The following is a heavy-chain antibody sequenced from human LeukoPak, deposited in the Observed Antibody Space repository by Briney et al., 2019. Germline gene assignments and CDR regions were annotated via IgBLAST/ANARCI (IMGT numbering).Heavy chain of an antibody. J-gene: IGHJ4*02. Sequence: GGSLRLSCAASGFTSSSYAMSWVRQAPGKGLEWVSVIYNGGSTYYVDSVKGRFTISRDNSKNTLYLQMNSLRAEDTAVYYCARDTGQWLTHWGQGTLVTVSS. D-gene: IGHD6-19*01. CDR2: IYNGGST. CDR3: ARDTGQWLTH. CDR1: GFTSSSYA. V-gene: IGHV3-66*01.